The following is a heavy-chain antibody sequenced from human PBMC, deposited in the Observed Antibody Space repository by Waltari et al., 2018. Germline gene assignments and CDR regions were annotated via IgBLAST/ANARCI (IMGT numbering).Heavy chain of an antibody. CDR2: IWYDGSNK. D-gene: IGHD5-18*01. Sequence: QVQLVESGGGVVQPGRSLRLSCAASGFTFSSYGMHWVRQAPGKGLEWVAVIWYDGSNKDYADSVKGRFTISRDNSKNTLYLQMNSLRAEDTAVYYCARDLGYSYVPGAYYYYGMDVWGQGTTVTVSS. CDR3: ARDLGYSYVPGAYYYYGMDV. V-gene: IGHV3-33*01. J-gene: IGHJ6*02. CDR1: GFTFSSYG.